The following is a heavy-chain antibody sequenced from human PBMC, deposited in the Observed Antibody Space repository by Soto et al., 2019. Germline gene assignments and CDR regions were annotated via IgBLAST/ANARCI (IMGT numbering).Heavy chain of an antibody. Sequence: ASVKVSCKASGYTFPSYYMHWVRQAPGQGLEWMGIINPSGGSTSYAQKFQGRVTMTRDTSTSTAYMELRSLRSDDTAVYYCARRAPPMDVWGQGTTVTVSS. V-gene: IGHV1-46*01. J-gene: IGHJ6*02. CDR3: ARRAPPMDV. CDR1: GYTFPSYY. CDR2: INPSGGST.